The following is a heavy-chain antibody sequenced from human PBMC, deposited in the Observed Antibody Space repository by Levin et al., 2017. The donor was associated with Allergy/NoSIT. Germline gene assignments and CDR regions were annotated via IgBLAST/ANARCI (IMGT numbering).Heavy chain of an antibody. J-gene: IGHJ4*02. CDR3: ARHRRGYSYGPFDY. V-gene: IGHV4-39*01. Sequence: PSETLSLTCTVSGGSISSSSYYWGWIRQPPGKGLEWIGSIYYSGSTYYNPSLKSRVTISVDTSKNQFSLKLSSVTAADTAVYYCARHRRGYSYGPFDYWGQGTLVTVSS. CDR2: IYYSGST. CDR1: GGSISSSSYY. D-gene: IGHD5-18*01.